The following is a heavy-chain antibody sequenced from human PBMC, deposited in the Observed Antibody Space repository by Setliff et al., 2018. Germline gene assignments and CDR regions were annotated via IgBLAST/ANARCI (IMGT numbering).Heavy chain of an antibody. J-gene: IGHJ3*02. CDR2: MNPNSGNT. Sequence: ASVKVSCKASGYTFTSYDINWVRQATGQGLEWMGWMNPNSGNTGYAQKFQGRVTMTRNTSISTAYMELSSLRSEDTAVYYCARSIESSSWYWYWAIEPTDAVDIWGQGTMVTVS. CDR1: GYTFTSYD. CDR3: ARSIESSSWYWYWAIEPTDAVDI. D-gene: IGHD6-13*01. V-gene: IGHV1-8*01.